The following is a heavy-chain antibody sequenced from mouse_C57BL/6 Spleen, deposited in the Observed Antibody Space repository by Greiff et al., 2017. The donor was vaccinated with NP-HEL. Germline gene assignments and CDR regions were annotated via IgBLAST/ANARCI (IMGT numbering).Heavy chain of an antibody. V-gene: IGHV5-4*03. J-gene: IGHJ4*01. CDR2: ISDGGSYT. CDR1: GFTFSSYA. D-gene: IGHD1-1*01. CDR3: ARGGTTVVADAMDY. Sequence: EVMLVESGGGLVKPGGSLKLSCAASGFTFSSYAMSWVRQTPEKRLAWVATISDGGSYTYYPDNVKGRFTISRDNAKNNLYLQMSHLKSEDTAMYYCARGGTTVVADAMDYWGQGTSVTVSS.